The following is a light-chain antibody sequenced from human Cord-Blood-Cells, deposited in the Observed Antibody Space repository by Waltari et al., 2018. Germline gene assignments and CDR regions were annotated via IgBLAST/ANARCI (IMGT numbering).Light chain of an antibody. CDR2: EGL. J-gene: IGLJ3*02. CDR3: CSYAGSSTSWV. V-gene: IGLV2-23*01. Sequence: QSALTQPASVSGSPGQSITISCTGTSSDVGSYNLVSWYQQHPGKAPKLMIYEGLKRPSGVSNLFSGSKSGNTASLTISGLQAEDEADYYCCSYAGSSTSWVFGGGTKLTVL. CDR1: SSDVGSYNL.